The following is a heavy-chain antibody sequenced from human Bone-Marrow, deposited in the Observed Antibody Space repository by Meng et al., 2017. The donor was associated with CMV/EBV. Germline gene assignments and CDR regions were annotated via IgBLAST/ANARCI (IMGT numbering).Heavy chain of an antibody. CDR1: GYTFTGYY. Sequence: ASVKVSCKASGYTFTGYYMHWVRQAPGQGLEWMGWINPNSGGTNYAQKFQGRVTMTRDTSISTAYMELSSLRSEDTAVYYCARDGDYGGNLEAGDNWFDPWGQGTLVTVSS. V-gene: IGHV1-2*02. D-gene: IGHD4-23*01. CDR3: ARDGDYGGNLEAGDNWFDP. J-gene: IGHJ5*02. CDR2: INPNSGGT.